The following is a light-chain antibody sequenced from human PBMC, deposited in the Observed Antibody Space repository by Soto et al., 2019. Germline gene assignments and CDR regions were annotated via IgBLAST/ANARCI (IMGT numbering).Light chain of an antibody. J-gene: IGKJ1*01. CDR2: AAS. CDR3: LGYDSAPTWT. Sequence: DIQLTQSPSFLSASVVDRVTITCRASQGISSYLAWYQQKPGKVPKLLIYAASTLQSGVPSRFSGSGSGTDFTLTISSLQPEDVATYYCLGYDSAPTWTCGQGTKGDIK. CDR1: QGISSY. V-gene: IGKV1-27*01.